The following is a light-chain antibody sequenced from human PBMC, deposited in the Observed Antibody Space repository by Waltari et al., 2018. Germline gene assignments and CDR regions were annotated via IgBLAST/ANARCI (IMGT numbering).Light chain of an antibody. CDR1: QNIGSY. Sequence: DIQMTQSPSSRSASVGDTVTITCRASQNIGSYVNWYQQKPGKAPNPLIPAASALQTGVPSRFSGSGSGTDFTLTISSLQPEDFATYYCQQSHTTPRTFGQGTNLEIK. J-gene: IGKJ2*01. V-gene: IGKV1-39*01. CDR2: AAS. CDR3: QQSHTTPRT.